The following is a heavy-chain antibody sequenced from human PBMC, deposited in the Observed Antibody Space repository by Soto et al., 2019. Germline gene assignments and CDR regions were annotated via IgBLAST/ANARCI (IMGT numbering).Heavy chain of an antibody. V-gene: IGHV3-23*01. CDR2: ISGSGGST. D-gene: IGHD6-13*01. CDR1: GFIFRRSA. CDR3: AKAEKAAAGTNYGRDV. J-gene: IGHJ6*02. Sequence: PGGPLRLSYTASGFIFRRSAMSRVLQAPGKGLEWVAAISGSGGSTYHADSAKGRFTISTDNSKNTLSRQMNIRRAEDTAAYYCAKAEKAAAGTNYGRDVWGQGTTVTVS.